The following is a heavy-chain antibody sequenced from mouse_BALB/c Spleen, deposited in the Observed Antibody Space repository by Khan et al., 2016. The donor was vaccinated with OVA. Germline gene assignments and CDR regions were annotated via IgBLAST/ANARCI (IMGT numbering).Heavy chain of an antibody. J-gene: IGHJ2*01. Sequence: EVQLQESGPGLVKPSQSLSLTCSVTDYSITSGYYWNWIRQFPGNKLEWMGYISYDGSNNYNPSLKNRISITRDTSKNQYFMKLNSVTTEDPSTYSCAFPPSYYGYYFAYWFQGTTLTVSS. CDR3: AFPPSYYGYYFAY. D-gene: IGHD1-1*01. CDR1: DYSITSGYY. CDR2: ISYDGSN. V-gene: IGHV3-6*02.